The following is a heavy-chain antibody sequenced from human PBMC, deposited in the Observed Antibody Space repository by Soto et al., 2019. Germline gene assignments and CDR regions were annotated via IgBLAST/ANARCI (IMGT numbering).Heavy chain of an antibody. V-gene: IGHV3-11*06. CDR1: GFTFSDYY. J-gene: IGHJ4*02. D-gene: IGHD1-26*01. Sequence: GGSLRLSCAASGFTFSDYYMSWIRQAPGKGLEWVSFISTTGSFTNYADSLKGRFTISRDNAKNSLYLQINSLRGDDTAVYYCARAQWELDYWGQGTLVTVSS. CDR2: ISTTGSFT. CDR3: ARAQWELDY.